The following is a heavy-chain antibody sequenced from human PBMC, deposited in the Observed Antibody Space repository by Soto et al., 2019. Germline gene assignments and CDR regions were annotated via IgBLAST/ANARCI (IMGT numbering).Heavy chain of an antibody. Sequence: SETLSLTCAVSGGSISSSNWWSWVRQPPGKGLEWIGEIYHSGSTNYNPSLKSRVTISVDKSKNQFSLKLSSVTAADTAVYYCARASIVGATTGAFDIWGQGTMVTVSS. D-gene: IGHD1-26*01. CDR1: GGSISSSNW. V-gene: IGHV4-4*02. CDR3: ARASIVGATTGAFDI. CDR2: IYHSGST. J-gene: IGHJ3*02.